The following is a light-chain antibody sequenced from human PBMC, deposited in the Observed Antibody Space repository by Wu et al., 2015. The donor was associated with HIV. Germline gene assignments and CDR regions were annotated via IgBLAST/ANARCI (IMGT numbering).Light chain of an antibody. V-gene: IGKV3D-20*02. CDR3: HQRTTWPRT. J-gene: IGKJ1*01. CDR2: GVS. CDR1: QSVSSNY. Sequence: EIVLTQSPGTLSLSPGERATLSCRASQSVSSNYLAWYQQKPGQAPRLVIYGVSSRATGIPDRFSGSGSGTDFTLTISSLEPEDFAVYYCHQRTTWPRTFGQGTKVEVK.